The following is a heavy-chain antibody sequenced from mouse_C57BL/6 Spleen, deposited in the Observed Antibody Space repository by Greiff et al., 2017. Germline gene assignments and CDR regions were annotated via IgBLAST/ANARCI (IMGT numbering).Heavy chain of an antibody. CDR1: GFTFSDYG. Sequence: VQLKESGGGLVKPGGSLKLSCAASGFTFSDYGMHWVRQAPEKGLEWVAYISSGSSTIYYADTVKGRVTISRDNAKNTRFLQMTSLRSEDTAMYYCARGDYDYDEGFAYWGQGTLVTVSA. CDR2: ISSGSSTI. V-gene: IGHV5-17*01. CDR3: ARGDYDYDEGFAY. J-gene: IGHJ3*01. D-gene: IGHD2-4*01.